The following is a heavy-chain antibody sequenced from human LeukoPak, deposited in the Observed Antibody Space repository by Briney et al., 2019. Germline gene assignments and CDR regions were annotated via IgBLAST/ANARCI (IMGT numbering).Heavy chain of an antibody. CDR1: GFTFSNYS. CDR3: ARAYGDSVGPVYYFDS. Sequence: SGGSLRLSCAASGFTFSNYSMNWVRQAPGKGLEWVSSISSRSSYIYYADSVRGRFTISRDNAKNSLYLQVNSLRAEDTAVYYCARAYGDSVGPVYYFDSWGQGSLVTVSS. CDR2: ISSRSSYI. J-gene: IGHJ4*02. D-gene: IGHD4-17*01. V-gene: IGHV3-21*01.